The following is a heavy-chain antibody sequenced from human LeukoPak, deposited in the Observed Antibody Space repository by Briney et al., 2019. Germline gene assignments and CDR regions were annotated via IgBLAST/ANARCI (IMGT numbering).Heavy chain of an antibody. CDR1: GYTFTGYY. CDR3: ARDRATGLFDP. D-gene: IGHD1-26*01. Sequence: ASVKVSCKASGYTFTGYYMYWVRQAPGQGLEWMGWINPNSGGTNYAQTFQGRVTMTRDTSISTAYMELTRLTSDDTAVYYCARDRATGLFDPWGQGTLVTVSS. J-gene: IGHJ5*02. V-gene: IGHV1-2*02. CDR2: INPNSGGT.